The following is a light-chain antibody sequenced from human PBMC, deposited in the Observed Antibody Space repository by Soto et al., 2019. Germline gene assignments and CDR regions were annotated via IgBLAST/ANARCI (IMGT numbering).Light chain of an antibody. Sequence: QLVLTQSPSASASLGASVTLTCTLNIGHSSYAIAWHQQQPEKGPRFLLRHNSDGSHNKGAGIPDRFSGSTSGTEGYLTISSLQSEDEADYYCQTWGTGPLVFGGGTKLTVL. J-gene: IGLJ3*02. CDR2: HNSDGSH. V-gene: IGLV4-69*01. CDR1: IGHSSYA. CDR3: QTWGTGPLV.